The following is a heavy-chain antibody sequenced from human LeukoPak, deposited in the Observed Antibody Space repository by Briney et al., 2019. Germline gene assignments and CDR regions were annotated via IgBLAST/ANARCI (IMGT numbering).Heavy chain of an antibody. J-gene: IGHJ5*02. CDR3: ARTDYYYSYFDP. Sequence: PGGSLRLSCAASGFSFGTYRMNWVRQAPGKGLEWVSSISDASRNIYYADSVKGRFTVSRDNAKSSLYLQMNSLRAEDTAVYYCARTDYYYSYFDPWGQGTLVTASS. V-gene: IGHV3-21*01. CDR2: ISDASRNI. CDR1: GFSFGTYR. D-gene: IGHD3-22*01.